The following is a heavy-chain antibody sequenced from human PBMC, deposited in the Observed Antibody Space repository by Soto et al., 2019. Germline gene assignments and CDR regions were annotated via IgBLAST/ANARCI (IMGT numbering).Heavy chain of an antibody. D-gene: IGHD2-15*01. V-gene: IGHV3-30*18. J-gene: IGHJ4*02. CDR3: AKDLYCSGGSCYPDFDY. CDR1: GFTFSSYG. Sequence: GGSLRLSCAASGFTFSSYGMHWVHQAPGKGLEWVAVISYDGSNKYYADSVKGRFTISRDNSKNTLYLQMNSLRVEDTAVYYCAKDLYCSGGSCYPDFDYWGQGTLVTVSS. CDR2: ISYDGSNK.